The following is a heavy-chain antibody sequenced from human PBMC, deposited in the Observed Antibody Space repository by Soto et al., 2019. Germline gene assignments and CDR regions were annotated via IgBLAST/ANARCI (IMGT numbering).Heavy chain of an antibody. CDR1: GGSLSGSY. J-gene: IGHJ4*02. CDR2: IYYSGGT. D-gene: IGHD6-13*01. CDR3: AREIPAAGHFDY. Sequence: SETLSLTCTVSGGSLSGSYWNWIRQPPGKGLEWIGYIYYSGGTHYNPSLRSRVTMSVDTSKDQFSLKVSSVTAADTAVYYCAREIPAAGHFDYWGQG. V-gene: IGHV4-59*01.